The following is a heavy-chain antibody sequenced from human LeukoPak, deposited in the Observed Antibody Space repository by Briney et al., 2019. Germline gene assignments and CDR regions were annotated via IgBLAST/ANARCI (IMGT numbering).Heavy chain of an antibody. CDR2: VTYDGNNQ. CDR3: ARENRDGYNYDLDY. J-gene: IGHJ4*02. V-gene: IGHV3-30*04. CDR1: GFTFSNYA. Sequence: GRSLRLSCVASGFTFSNYAMRWVRQTPGKGLEWVAVVTYDGNNQYYADSVKGRFTISRDNSKNTLYLQMNSLRTEDTAVYFCARENRDGYNYDLDYWGQGTLVTVSS. D-gene: IGHD5-24*01.